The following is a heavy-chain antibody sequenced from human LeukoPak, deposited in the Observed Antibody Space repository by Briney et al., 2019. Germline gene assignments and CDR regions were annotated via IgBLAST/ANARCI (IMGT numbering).Heavy chain of an antibody. D-gene: IGHD1-20*01. V-gene: IGHV3-72*01. CDR1: GFTFSDHY. CDR3: VRGYNSFDV. CDR2: SRPRSRSYTT. J-gene: IGHJ3*01. Sequence: GGSLRLSCAAPGFTFSDHYMDWVRQAPGKGLEWVGRSRPRSRSYTTEYAASVKGRFTVSRDESQNSLYLQMNSLKAEDTAIYYCVRGYNSFDVWGQGTLVTVSS.